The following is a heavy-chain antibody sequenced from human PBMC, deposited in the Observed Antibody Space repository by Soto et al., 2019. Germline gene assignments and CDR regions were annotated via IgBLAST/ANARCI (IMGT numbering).Heavy chain of an antibody. CDR1: GGSVSCYY. CDR3: TRHAIIPKLLYGMDV. Sequence: PSETLSLTCTVSGGSVSCYYWSWIRQPPGKGLEWLGYIFYAGTTLYNPSVQSRVSITVDTSKNQFSLKLSSVTAADTAVYYCTRHAIIPKLLYGMDVWGQGTTVTVSS. J-gene: IGHJ6*02. V-gene: IGHV4-59*02. CDR2: IFYAGTT. D-gene: IGHD2-15*01.